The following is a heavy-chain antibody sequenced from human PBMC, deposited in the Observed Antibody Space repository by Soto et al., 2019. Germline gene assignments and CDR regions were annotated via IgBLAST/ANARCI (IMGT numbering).Heavy chain of an antibody. D-gene: IGHD2-2*01. CDR1: GYTLTELS. J-gene: IGHJ5*02. CDR3: ATRYCSSTSCVNWFDP. CDR2: FDPEDGET. Sequence: EASVKVSCKVSGYTLTELSMHWVRQAPGKGLEWMGGFDPEDGETIYAQKFQGRVTMTEDTSTDTAYMELSSLRSEDTAVYYCATRYCSSTSCVNWFDPWGQGTLVTVSS. V-gene: IGHV1-24*01.